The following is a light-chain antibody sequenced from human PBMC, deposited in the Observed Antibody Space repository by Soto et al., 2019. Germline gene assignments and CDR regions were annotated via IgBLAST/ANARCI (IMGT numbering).Light chain of an antibody. V-gene: IGLV2-11*01. CDR1: SSDVGGYNY. Sequence: QSALTQPRSVSGSPGQSVTISCTGTSSDVGGYNYVSWYQQHPGKAPKLMIYDVGKRPSGVPDRFSGSKSGNTASLTISGLQAEDEADYYCCSYAGTYTFSDVFGTGTKLTVL. CDR3: CSYAGTYTFSDV. CDR2: DVG. J-gene: IGLJ1*01.